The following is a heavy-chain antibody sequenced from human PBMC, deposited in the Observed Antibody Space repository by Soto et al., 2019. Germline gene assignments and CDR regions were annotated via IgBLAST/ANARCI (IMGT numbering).Heavy chain of an antibody. CDR2: IRFDGTDE. V-gene: IGHV3-33*01. J-gene: IGHJ4*02. D-gene: IGHD2-21*01. Sequence: QVLLVESGGGVAQPGRSLRLSCAASKSIFTGYGMHWVRQTPGKGLEWVAVIRFDGTDEHYADSVKGRFTISRDNSKNFLYWKRTSRGAEDTVLNYGGRDGLGERASGGSLAYWGRGTLVTASS. CDR3: GRDGLGERASGGSLAY. CDR1: KSIFTGYG.